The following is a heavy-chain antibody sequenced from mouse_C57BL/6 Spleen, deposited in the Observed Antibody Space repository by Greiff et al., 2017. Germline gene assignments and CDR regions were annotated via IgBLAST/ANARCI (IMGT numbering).Heavy chain of an antibody. CDR3: ARAGYYYGSSLYAMDY. D-gene: IGHD1-1*01. CDR1: GYTFTSYW. Sequence: QVQLQQPGTELVKPGASVKLSCKASGYTFTSYWMHWVKQRPGQGLEWIGNINPSNGGTNYNEKFKSKATLTVDKSSSTAYMQLSSLTSEDSAVXYCARAGYYYGSSLYAMDYWGQGTSVTVSS. J-gene: IGHJ4*01. CDR2: INPSNGGT. V-gene: IGHV1-53*01.